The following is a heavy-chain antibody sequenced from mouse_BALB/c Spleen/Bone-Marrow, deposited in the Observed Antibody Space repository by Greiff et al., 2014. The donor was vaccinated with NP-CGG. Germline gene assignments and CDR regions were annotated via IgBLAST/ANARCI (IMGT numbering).Heavy chain of an antibody. CDR1: GYAFTNYL. Sequence: VQLQQSGAELVRPGTSVKVSCKGSGYAFTNYLIEWVKQRPGQGLEWIGVINSGSGGTKYNEKFKGKATLTADKSSSTAYMQLSSLTSDDSAVYFCARAITDATDYWGQGTSVPVSS. D-gene: IGHD2-4*01. CDR2: INSGSGGT. V-gene: IGHV1-54*01. CDR3: ARAITDATDY. J-gene: IGHJ4*01.